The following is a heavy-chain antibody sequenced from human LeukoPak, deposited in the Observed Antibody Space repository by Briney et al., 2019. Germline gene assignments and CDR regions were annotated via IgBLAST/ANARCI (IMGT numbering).Heavy chain of an antibody. CDR2: ISSSSSYI. V-gene: IGHV3-21*01. J-gene: IGHJ4*02. CDR1: GFTFSSYS. D-gene: IGHD3-22*01. CDR3: ARDSSGYYGVYYFDY. Sequence: PGGSLGLSCAASGFTFSSYSMNWVRQAPGKGLEWFSSISSSSSYIYYADSVKGRFTISRDNAKNSLYLQMNSLRAEDTAVYYCARDSSGYYGVYYFDYWGQGTLVTVSS.